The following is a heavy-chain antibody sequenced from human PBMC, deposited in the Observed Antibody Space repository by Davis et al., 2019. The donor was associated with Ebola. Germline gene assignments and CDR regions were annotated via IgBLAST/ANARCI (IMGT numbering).Heavy chain of an antibody. D-gene: IGHD6-13*01. CDR3: ASRRIAAAGTHYYYGMDV. V-gene: IGHV3-21*04. J-gene: IGHJ6*04. Sequence: SVRGRFTISRDNAKNSLYLQMTSLRAEDTAVYYCASRRIAAAGTHYYYGMDVWGKGTTVTVSS.